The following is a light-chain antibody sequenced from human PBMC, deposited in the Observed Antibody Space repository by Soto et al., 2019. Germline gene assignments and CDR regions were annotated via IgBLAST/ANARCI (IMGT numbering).Light chain of an antibody. J-gene: IGLJ1*01. CDR2: NNN. CDR3: AAWDDSLNGYV. CDR1: SSNIGGYT. V-gene: IGLV1-44*01. Sequence: QSVRTQTPSASGTPGQKVTISCSGGSSNIGGYTVNWYQQVPGTAPRLLIYNNNQRPSGVPDRFSGFKSGTSASLAISGPQPEDEAHYYCAAWDDSLNGYVFGTGTKVTVL.